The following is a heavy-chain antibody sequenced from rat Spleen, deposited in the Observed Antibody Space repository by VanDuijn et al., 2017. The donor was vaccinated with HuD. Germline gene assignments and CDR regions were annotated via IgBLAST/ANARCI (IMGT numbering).Heavy chain of an antibody. V-gene: IGHV2-47*01. Sequence: QVQLKESGPGLVQPSQTLSLTCTVSGLSLASNSISWLRQPPGKGLVWMGVMWRCGGTDYHSAIKSRLSISRDTSKSQVFLKMNSLQAEDTAMYFCARIPYYYSGRDYWGQGVMVTVSS. CDR1: GLSLASNS. J-gene: IGHJ2*01. D-gene: IGHD1-1*01. CDR2: MWRCGGT. CDR3: ARIPYYYSGRDY.